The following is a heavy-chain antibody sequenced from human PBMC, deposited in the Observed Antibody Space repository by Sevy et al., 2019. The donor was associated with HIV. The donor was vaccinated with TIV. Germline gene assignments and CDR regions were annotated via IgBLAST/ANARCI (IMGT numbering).Heavy chain of an antibody. V-gene: IGHV3-53*01. CDR2: IYAGGTA. Sequence: GGSLRLSCVVSGFDMRSNYMSWVRQAPGKGLEWVSHIYAGGTAYYADSVKGRFTFSIDDSKNTVSLQMRSLRVEDSAVYYCASEYCSRGSCFFDYWGQGIQVTVSS. J-gene: IGHJ4*02. CDR3: ASEYCSRGSCFFDY. D-gene: IGHD2-15*01. CDR1: GFDMRSNY.